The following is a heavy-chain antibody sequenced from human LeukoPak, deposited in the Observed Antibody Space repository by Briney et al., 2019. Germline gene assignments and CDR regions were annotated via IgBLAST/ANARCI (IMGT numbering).Heavy chain of an antibody. CDR1: GFTFSNAW. V-gene: IGHV3-15*01. CDR3: ARGTIFGVVPFDY. D-gene: IGHD3-3*01. Sequence: GGSLRLSCAASGFTFSNAWMSWVRQAPGKGLEWVGRIKSKTDGGTTDYAAPVKGRFTISRDDSKNTLYLQMNSLKTEDTAVYYCARGTIFGVVPFDYWGQGTLVTVSS. CDR2: IKSKTDGGTT. J-gene: IGHJ4*02.